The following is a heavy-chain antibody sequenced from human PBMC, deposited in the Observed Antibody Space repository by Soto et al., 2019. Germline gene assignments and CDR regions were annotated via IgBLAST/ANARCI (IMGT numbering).Heavy chain of an antibody. CDR3: ARDYYGMDV. J-gene: IGHJ6*02. V-gene: IGHV4-30-2*01. CDR2: TYQSGSA. CDR1: GGSISSGGYS. Sequence: SETLSLTCTVSGGSISSGGYSWTWIRQAPGKGLEWSGYTYQSGSAYYNPSLKSRVTISVDRSKNQFSLNLTSVTAADTAGYYCARDYYGMDVWGQGTTVTVSS.